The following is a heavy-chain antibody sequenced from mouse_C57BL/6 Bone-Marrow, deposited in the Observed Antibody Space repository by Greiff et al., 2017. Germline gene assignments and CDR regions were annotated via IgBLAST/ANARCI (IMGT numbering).Heavy chain of an antibody. CDR3: ARECYGSSSFAY. Sequence: VQLQQPGAELVKPGASVKLSCKASGYTFTSYWMHWVKQRPGQGLEWIGMIHPNSGSTNYNEKFKSKATLTVDKSSSTAYMQLSSLTSEDSAVYYGARECYGSSSFAYWGQGTLVTVSA. CDR1: GYTFTSYW. J-gene: IGHJ3*01. V-gene: IGHV1-64*01. CDR2: IHPNSGST. D-gene: IGHD1-1*01.